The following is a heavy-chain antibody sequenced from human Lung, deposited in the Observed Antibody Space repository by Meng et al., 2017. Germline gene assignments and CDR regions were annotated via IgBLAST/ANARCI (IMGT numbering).Heavy chain of an antibody. J-gene: IGHJ4*01. CDR1: GFTFSNAW. Sequence: EVQLVDSGGGFVKPGGSLRLSCAASGFTFSNAWMTWVRQAAGKGLEWIGRMKSNVDGGTVDYAAAVKGRFFISRDDSENTFYLQMNSLKTEDTAVYYCSGHVDYWGHGTLVTVSS. V-gene: IGHV3-15*01. CDR3: SGHVDY. CDR2: MKSNVDGGTV.